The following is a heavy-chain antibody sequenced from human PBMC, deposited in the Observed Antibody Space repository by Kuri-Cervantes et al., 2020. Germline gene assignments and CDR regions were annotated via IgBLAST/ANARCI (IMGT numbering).Heavy chain of an antibody. CDR2: ISAYNDNP. V-gene: IGHV1-18*01. CDR1: GYTFTSYG. D-gene: IGHD3-22*01. CDR3: ARDKCYYDSSGYYWGTCFDY. J-gene: IGHJ4*02. Sequence: ASVKVSCKPSGYTFTSYGISWVRQAPGQGLEWMGRISAYNDNPNYARKLKGRVTMTIDRSTSTAYMELSSLRSEDTAVYYCARDKCYYDSSGYYWGTCFDYWGQGTLVTVSS.